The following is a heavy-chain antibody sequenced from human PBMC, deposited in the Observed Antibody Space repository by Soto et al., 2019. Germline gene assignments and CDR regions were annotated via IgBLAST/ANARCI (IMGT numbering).Heavy chain of an antibody. CDR2: IYSSGST. D-gene: IGHD2-8*01. J-gene: IGHJ5*01. Sequence: PSETLSLTCTVSGASISGYYWNWIRQPPGKGLEWIGYIYSSGSTNYNPSLKSRVTISVDSSKNQFSLKLRSVTVADTAMYYCVKTVYGDNWFDSWGQGTLVTVSS. CDR1: GASISGYY. CDR3: VKTVYGDNWFDS. V-gene: IGHV4-59*01.